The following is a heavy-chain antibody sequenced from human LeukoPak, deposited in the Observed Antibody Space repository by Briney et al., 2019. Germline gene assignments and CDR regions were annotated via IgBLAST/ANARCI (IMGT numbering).Heavy chain of an antibody. Sequence: ASVKVSCKASGYTFTSYGISWVRQAPGQGLEWMGWISAYNGNTNYAQKLQGRVTMTTDTSTSTAYMELRSLRSDDTAVYHCARDLNYDFWSGPPEDYWGQGTLVTVSS. J-gene: IGHJ4*02. CDR1: GYTFTSYG. CDR2: ISAYNGNT. CDR3: ARDLNYDFWSGPPEDY. V-gene: IGHV1-18*01. D-gene: IGHD3-3*01.